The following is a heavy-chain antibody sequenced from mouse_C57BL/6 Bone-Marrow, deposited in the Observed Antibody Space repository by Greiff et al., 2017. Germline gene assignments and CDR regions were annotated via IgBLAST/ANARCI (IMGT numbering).Heavy chain of an antibody. CDR2: ISSGGDYI. D-gene: IGHD1-1*01. CDR3: TRDGYGSDY. Sequence: EVKLMESGEGLVKPGGSLKLSCAASGFTFSSYAMSWVRQTPEKRLEWVAYISSGGDYIYYADTVKGRFTISRDNARNTLYLQMSSLKSEDTAMYDCTRDGYGSDYWGQGTTLTVSS. CDR1: GFTFSSYA. J-gene: IGHJ2*01. V-gene: IGHV5-9-1*02.